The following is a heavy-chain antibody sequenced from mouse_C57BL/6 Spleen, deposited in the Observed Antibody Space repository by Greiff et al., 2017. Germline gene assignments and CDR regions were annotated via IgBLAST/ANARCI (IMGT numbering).Heavy chain of an antibody. D-gene: IGHD1-1*01. V-gene: IGHV3-6*01. CDR1: GYSITSGYY. Sequence: DVQLVESGPGLVKPSQSLSLTCSVTGYSITSGYYWNWIRQFPGNKLEWMGYISYDGSNNYNPSLKNRISITRDTSKNQFFLKLNSVTTEDTATYYCASYYYGSSYRVDYWGQGTTLTVSS. CDR2: ISYDGSN. CDR3: ASYYYGSSYRVDY. J-gene: IGHJ2*01.